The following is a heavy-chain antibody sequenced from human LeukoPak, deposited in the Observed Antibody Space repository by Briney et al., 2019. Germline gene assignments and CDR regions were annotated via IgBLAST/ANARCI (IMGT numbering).Heavy chain of an antibody. CDR3: ARGYCSGGSCRFDY. CDR2: IRYDGSIK. D-gene: IGHD2-15*01. Sequence: GGSLRLSCAASGFIFSSYGMHWVRQAPGKGLEWVTFIRYDGSIKYYADSVKGRFTISRDNSKNTLYLQMNSLRAEDTAVYYCARGYCSGGSCRFDYWGQGTLVTVSS. J-gene: IGHJ4*02. V-gene: IGHV3-30*02. CDR1: GFIFSSYG.